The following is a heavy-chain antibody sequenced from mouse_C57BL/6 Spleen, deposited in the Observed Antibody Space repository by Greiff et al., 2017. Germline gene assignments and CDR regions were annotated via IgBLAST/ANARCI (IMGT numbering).Heavy chain of an antibody. CDR3: ARASIYYDYPLAY. CDR1: GYTFTDYN. CDR2: INPNNGGT. J-gene: IGHJ3*01. Sequence: VQLQQSGPELVKPGASVKMSCKASGYTFTDYNMHWVKQSHGKSLEWIGYINPNNGGTSYNQKFKGKATLTVNKSSSTAYMELRILTSEDSAVYDYARASIYYDYPLAYWGQGTLVTVSA. D-gene: IGHD2-4*01. V-gene: IGHV1-22*01.